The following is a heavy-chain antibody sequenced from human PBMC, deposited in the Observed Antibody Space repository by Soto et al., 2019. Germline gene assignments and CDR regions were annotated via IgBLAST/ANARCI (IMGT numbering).Heavy chain of an antibody. Sequence: GGSLRLSCAASGFTFSSYSMNWVRQAPGKGLEWVSSISSSSSYIYYGDSVKGRFTVSRDNAKNSLYLQMNSLRAEDTATYYCARVHYYDSSGFYLWGQGTLVTVSS. CDR1: GFTFSSYS. CDR3: ARVHYYDSSGFYL. CDR2: ISSSSSYI. V-gene: IGHV3-21*01. D-gene: IGHD3-22*01. J-gene: IGHJ4*02.